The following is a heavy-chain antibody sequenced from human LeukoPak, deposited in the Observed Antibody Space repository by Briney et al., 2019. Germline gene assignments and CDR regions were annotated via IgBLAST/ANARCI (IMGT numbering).Heavy chain of an antibody. D-gene: IGHD1-26*01. CDR3: ARAAYSGSYHSDY. J-gene: IGHJ4*02. V-gene: IGHV4-61*01. Sequence: SETLSLTCTVSGGSVNSGSYYWNWIRQPPGTGLEWMGYIYYSGSTNYNPSLKSRVTISVDTSKNQFSLKLSSVTAADTAVYYCARAAYSGSYHSDYWGQGTLVTVPS. CDR1: GGSVNSGSYY. CDR2: IYYSGST.